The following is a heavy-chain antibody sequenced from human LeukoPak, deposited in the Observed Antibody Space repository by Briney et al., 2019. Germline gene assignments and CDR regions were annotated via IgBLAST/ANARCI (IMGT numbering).Heavy chain of an antibody. CDR2: ISGSGGST. J-gene: IGHJ4*02. CDR3: ITIGGLGFY. V-gene: IGHV3-23*01. D-gene: IGHD3-16*01. CDR1: GLTFGSYA. Sequence: QTGGSLRLSCAASGLTFGSYAMSWVRQAPGKRLEWVSAISGSGGSTYYADSVKGRLTISRDNSKNTLYLQMNSLRAEDTALYYCITIGGLGFYWGQGTLVTVSS.